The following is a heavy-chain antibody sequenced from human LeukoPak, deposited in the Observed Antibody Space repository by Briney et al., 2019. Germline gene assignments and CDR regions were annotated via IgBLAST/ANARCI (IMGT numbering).Heavy chain of an antibody. CDR2: IYHSGST. J-gene: IGHJ3*02. Sequence: PSGTLSLTCAVSGGSISSSNWWSWVRQPPGKGLEWIGEIYHSGSTNYNPSLKSRVTVSVDTSKNQVSLKLSSMTAADTAVYYCARGFDGPNAFDIWGQGTMVTVSS. V-gene: IGHV4-4*02. CDR1: GGSISSSNW. CDR3: ARGFDGPNAFDI. D-gene: IGHD3-9*01.